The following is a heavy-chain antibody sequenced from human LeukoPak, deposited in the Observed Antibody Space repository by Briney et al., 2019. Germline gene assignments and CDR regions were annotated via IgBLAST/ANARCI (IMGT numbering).Heavy chain of an antibody. J-gene: IGHJ3*02. D-gene: IGHD2-21*02. CDR3: ARVRDYCGGDCPAFDI. Sequence: SVKVSCKASGYTFTSYYMHWVRQAPGQGLEWMGGIIPIFGTANYAQKFQGRVTITADESTSTAYMELSSLRSEDTAVYYCARVRDYCGGDCPAFDIWGQGTMVTVSS. CDR1: GYTFTSYY. V-gene: IGHV1-69*13. CDR2: IIPIFGTA.